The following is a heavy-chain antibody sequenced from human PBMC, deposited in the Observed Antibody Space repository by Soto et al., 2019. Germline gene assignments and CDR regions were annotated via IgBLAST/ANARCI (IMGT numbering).Heavy chain of an antibody. J-gene: IGHJ5*02. CDR1: GFTFSSYG. CDR3: ARDRLPQMTLYSYGVP. Sequence: GGSLRLSCAASGFTFSSYGMHWVRQAPGKGLEWVAVIWYDGSNKYYADSVKGRFTISRDNSKNTLYLQMNSLRAEDTAVYYCARDRLPQMTLYSYGVPWGQGTLVTVSS. D-gene: IGHD5-18*01. V-gene: IGHV3-33*01. CDR2: IWYDGSNK.